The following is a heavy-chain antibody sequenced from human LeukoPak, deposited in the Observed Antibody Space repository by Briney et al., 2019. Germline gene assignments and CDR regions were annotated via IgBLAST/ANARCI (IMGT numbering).Heavy chain of an antibody. CDR2: INHSGST. J-gene: IGHJ4*02. Sequence: SETLSLTCAVYGGSFSGYYWSWIRQPPGKGLEWIGEINHSGSTNYNPSLKSRVTISVDTSKNQFSLKLSSVTAADTAVYYCARVNSNLFDYWGQGTLVTVSS. D-gene: IGHD2/OR15-2a*01. CDR1: GGSFSGYY. V-gene: IGHV4-34*01. CDR3: ARVNSNLFDY.